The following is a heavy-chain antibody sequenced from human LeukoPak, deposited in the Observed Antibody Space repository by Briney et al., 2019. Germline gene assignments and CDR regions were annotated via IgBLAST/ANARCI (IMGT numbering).Heavy chain of an antibody. V-gene: IGHV3-74*01. J-gene: IGHJ4*02. D-gene: IGHD1-20*01. CDR2: IKTDGSST. CDR3: VSGITATPG. Sequence: GGSVRLSCVGSGFTFSNSWMHWVRQAPGKGLMWVSAIKTDGSSTSYVDSVKGRFTISRDNAKNTLYLQMNSLRSEDTAIYYCVSGITATPGWGQGTLVTVSS. CDR1: GFTFSNSW.